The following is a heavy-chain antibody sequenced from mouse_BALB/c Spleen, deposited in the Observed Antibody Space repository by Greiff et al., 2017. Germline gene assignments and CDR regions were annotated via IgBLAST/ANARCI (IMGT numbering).Heavy chain of an antibody. V-gene: IGHV14-3*02. Sequence: EVMLVESGAELVKPGASVKLSCTASGFNIKDTYMHWVKQRPEQGLEWIGRIDPANGNTKYDPKFQGKATITADTSSNTAYLQLSSLTSEDTAVYYCARWGYDYYFDYWGQGTTLTVSS. CDR3: ARWGYDYYFDY. D-gene: IGHD2-2*01. CDR1: GFNIKDTY. CDR2: IDPANGNT. J-gene: IGHJ2*01.